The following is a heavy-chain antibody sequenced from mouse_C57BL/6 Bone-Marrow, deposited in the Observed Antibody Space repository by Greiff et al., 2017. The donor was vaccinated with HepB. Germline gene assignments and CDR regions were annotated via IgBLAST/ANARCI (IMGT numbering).Heavy chain of an antibody. CDR1: GFTFSDYG. D-gene: IGHD2-12*01. CDR3: AIYTIEARHVY. V-gene: IGHV5-17*01. J-gene: IGHJ2*01. Sequence: EVQGVESGGGLVKPGGSLKLSCAASGFTFSDYGMHWVRQAPEKGLEWVAYISSGSSTIYYSDKVKGRFTISRDNAKNTLSLQMTRLRSEDTAMYYCAIYTIEARHVYWGQGTTLTVSS. CDR2: ISSGSSTI.